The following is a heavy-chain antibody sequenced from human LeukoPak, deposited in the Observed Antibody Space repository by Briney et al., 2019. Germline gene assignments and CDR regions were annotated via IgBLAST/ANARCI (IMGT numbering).Heavy chain of an antibody. D-gene: IGHD3-3*01. CDR2: IMSNPAGGTA. V-gene: IGHV3-15*01. CDR1: GFIFHNAH. J-gene: IGHJ4*02. Sequence: GGSLRLSCGASGFIFHNAHMTWVRQAPGKGLEWVGRIMSNPAGGTADYGAAVKGRFTISRDDSGNMLYLHLTNVRADDTAVYYRTTLAYDVHYWGRGTLVTVSS. CDR3: TTLAYDVHY.